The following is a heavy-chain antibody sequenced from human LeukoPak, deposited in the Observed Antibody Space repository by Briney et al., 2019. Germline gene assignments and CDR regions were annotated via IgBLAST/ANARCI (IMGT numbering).Heavy chain of an antibody. CDR3: ARHDSFIPY. Sequence: GGSLRLSCAASGFTFNYYAMSWVRQAPGKGLEWVSGISDNEGSTYYTDSVKGRFTISRDNTKNTVYLQMNNLRPDDAAVYFCARHDSFIPYWGQGTLVTVSS. J-gene: IGHJ4*02. CDR1: GFTFNYYA. D-gene: IGHD5-18*01. CDR2: ISDNEGST. V-gene: IGHV3-23*01.